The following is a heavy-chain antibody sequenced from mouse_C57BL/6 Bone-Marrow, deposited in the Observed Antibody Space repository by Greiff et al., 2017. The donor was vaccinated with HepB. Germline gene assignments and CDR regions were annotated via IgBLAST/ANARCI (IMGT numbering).Heavy chain of an antibody. CDR3: AREDPSGKIAWFAY. J-gene: IGHJ3*01. D-gene: IGHD3-1*01. CDR2: IGPNSGGT. V-gene: IGHV1-72*01. CDR1: GYTFTSYW. Sequence: QVQLQQPGAELVKPGASVKLSCKASGYTFTSYWMHWVKQRPGRGLEWIGRIGPNSGGTKYNEKFKSKVTLTVDKPSSTVYMRLSSLTSEDSAVYYCAREDPSGKIAWFAYWGQGTLVTVSA.